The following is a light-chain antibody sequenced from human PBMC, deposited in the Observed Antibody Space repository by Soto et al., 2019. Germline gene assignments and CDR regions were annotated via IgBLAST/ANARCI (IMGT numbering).Light chain of an antibody. CDR2: EVS. CDR3: SSYTSTLEV. J-gene: IGLJ1*01. CDR1: SSDVGDYNY. V-gene: IGLV2-14*01. Sequence: QSVLTQPASVSGSPGQSITISCTGTSSDVGDYNYVSWYQQHPGKAPKLMIYEVSNRPSGVSNRFSGSKSGNTASLTISGLQAEDEADYYCSSYTSTLEVFGTGTKSPS.